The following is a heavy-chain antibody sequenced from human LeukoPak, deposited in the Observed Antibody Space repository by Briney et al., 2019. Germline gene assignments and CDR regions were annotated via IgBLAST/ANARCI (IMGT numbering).Heavy chain of an antibody. CDR2: INSDGSST. V-gene: IGHV3-74*01. D-gene: IGHD2/OR15-2a*01. Sequence: GGSLRLSCAASGFTFSSYWMHWVRQAPGKGLVWVSRINSDGSSTSYADSVKGRFTISRDNAKNTLYLQMNSLRAEDTAVYYCAGGPGRSYFKPFDYWGQGTLVTVSS. J-gene: IGHJ4*02. CDR3: AGGPGRSYFKPFDY. CDR1: GFTFSSYW.